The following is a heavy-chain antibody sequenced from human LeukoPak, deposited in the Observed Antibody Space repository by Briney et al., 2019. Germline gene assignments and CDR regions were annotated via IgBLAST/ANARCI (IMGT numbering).Heavy chain of an antibody. V-gene: IGHV3-66*01. CDR1: GGSISNTNW. CDR2: IDDTGT. Sequence: GTLSLTCAVSGGSISNTNWWSWVRQAPGRGLEWVASIDDTGTHYAASVKGRFDISRDISKNTVSLHLNNVRADDTGLYFCARESGSLTKVTYYGLDIWGPGTTVAVTS. CDR3: ARESGSLTKVTYYGLDI. D-gene: IGHD3-3*01. J-gene: IGHJ6*02.